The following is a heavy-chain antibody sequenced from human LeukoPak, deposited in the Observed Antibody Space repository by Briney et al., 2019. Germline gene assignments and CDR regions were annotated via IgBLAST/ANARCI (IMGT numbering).Heavy chain of an antibody. J-gene: IGHJ4*02. V-gene: IGHV1-18*01. CDR3: ARDSDCSGGSCHFDY. CDR2: TTAYNGNT. D-gene: IGHD2-15*01. Sequence: ASVKVSCKPSGYTFSSYGVTWVRQAPGQGLEWMGWTTAYNGNTNYAQKLQGRATMTTDTSTSTAYMELRSLRSDDTAVYYCARDSDCSGGSCHFDYWGQGTLVTVSS. CDR1: GYTFSSYG.